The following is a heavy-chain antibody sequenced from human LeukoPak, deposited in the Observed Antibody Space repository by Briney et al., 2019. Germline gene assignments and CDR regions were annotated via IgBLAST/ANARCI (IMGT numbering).Heavy chain of an antibody. D-gene: IGHD3-22*01. Sequence: GGSLRLSCAASGFTFSSYSMNWVRQAPGKGLEWVSAISGSGGSTYYADSVKGRFTISRDNSKNTLYLQMNSLRAEDTAVYYCAKEGLNYYDSSGYYFDYWGQGTLVTVSS. V-gene: IGHV3-23*01. CDR1: GFTFSSYS. CDR3: AKEGLNYYDSSGYYFDY. J-gene: IGHJ4*02. CDR2: ISGSGGST.